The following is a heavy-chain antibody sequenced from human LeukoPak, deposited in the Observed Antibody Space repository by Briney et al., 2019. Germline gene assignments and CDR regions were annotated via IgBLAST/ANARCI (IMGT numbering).Heavy chain of an antibody. CDR2: IYYSGST. CDR1: GGSISSSSYY. D-gene: IGHD4-17*01. CDR3: ARITVTTGGVDY. J-gene: IGHJ4*02. Sequence: PSETLSLTCTVSGGSISSSSYYWGWIRQPPGKGLEWIGSIYYSGSTYYNPSLKSLVTISVDTSKNQFSLKLSSVTAADTAVYYCARITVTTGGVDYWGQGTLVTVSS. V-gene: IGHV4-39*01.